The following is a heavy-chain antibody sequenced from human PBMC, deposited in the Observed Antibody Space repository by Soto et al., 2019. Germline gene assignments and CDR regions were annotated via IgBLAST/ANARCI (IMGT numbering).Heavy chain of an antibody. CDR2: ISAYNGNT. CDR1: GYTFTSYG. CDR3: ARDMGGQMVDY. Sequence: QVQLVQSGAEVKKPGASVKVSCKASGYTFTSYGISWVRQAPGQGLEWMGWISAYNGNTKNAQKPQSRVSMTTDTSTSTAYMELRSLRSDDTAVYEWARDMGGQMVDYSGQGTVVNVSS. V-gene: IGHV1-18*01. J-gene: IGHJ4*02. D-gene: IGHD1-26*01.